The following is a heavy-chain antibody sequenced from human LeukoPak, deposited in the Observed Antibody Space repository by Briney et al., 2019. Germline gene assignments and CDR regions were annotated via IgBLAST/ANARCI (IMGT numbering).Heavy chain of an antibody. V-gene: IGHV5-51*01. D-gene: IGHD3-22*01. CDR1: GYSFTSYW. CDR3: ARLVTMIVAPNWFDP. CDR2: IYPGDSDT. J-gene: IGHJ5*02. Sequence: GESLKISCKGSGYSFTSYWIGWVRPMPGKGLEWMGIIYPGDSDTRYSPSFQGQVTISADKSISTAYLQWSSLKASDTAMYYCARLVTMIVAPNWFDPWGQGTLVTVSS.